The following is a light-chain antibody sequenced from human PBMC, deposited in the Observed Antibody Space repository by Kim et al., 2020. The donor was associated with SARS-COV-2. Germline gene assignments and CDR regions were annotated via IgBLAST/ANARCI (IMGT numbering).Light chain of an antibody. CDR3: QSRDSNDKVV. Sequence: SSELTQDPAVSVALGQTVRITCQGDSLRRYYASWYQQKPGQAPVLVIYGKNNRPSGIPDRFSGSSSGNTASLTISGAQAEEEADYYCQSRDSNDKVVFGGGTKLTVL. CDR1: SLRRYY. J-gene: IGLJ2*01. V-gene: IGLV3-19*01. CDR2: GKN.